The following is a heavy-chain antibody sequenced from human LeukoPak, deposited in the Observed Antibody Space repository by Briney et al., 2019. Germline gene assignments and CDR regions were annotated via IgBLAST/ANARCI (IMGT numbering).Heavy chain of an antibody. V-gene: IGHV4-4*07. CDR2: IYTSGST. J-gene: IGHJ4*02. CDR3: ARSRTKAGTWGGYLDH. Sequence: SETLSLTCTVSGGSISSYYWSWIRQPAGKGLEWIGRIYTSGSTNYNPSLKSRVTMSVDTSKNQFSLKLSSVTAADTAVYYCARSRTKAGTWGGYLDHWGQGTLVSVSS. D-gene: IGHD3-10*01. CDR1: GGSISSYY.